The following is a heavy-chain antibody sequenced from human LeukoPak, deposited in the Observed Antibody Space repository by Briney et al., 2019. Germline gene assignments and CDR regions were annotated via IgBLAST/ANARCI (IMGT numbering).Heavy chain of an antibody. D-gene: IGHD2-21*01. Sequence: SETLSLTCIVSGGSISGYHCGWVRQPPGKGLEYISFIYYNGDTNYNPSLKSRVTMSVDTSKNQFSLKLSSVTAADTAVYYCARLGDCGHDCYSHDYWGQGTLVTVSS. CDR2: IYYNGDT. J-gene: IGHJ4*02. CDR1: GGSISGYH. CDR3: ARLGDCGHDCYSHDY. V-gene: IGHV4-59*08.